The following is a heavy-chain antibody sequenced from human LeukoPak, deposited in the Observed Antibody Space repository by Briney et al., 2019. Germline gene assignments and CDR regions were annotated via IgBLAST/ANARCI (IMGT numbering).Heavy chain of an antibody. D-gene: IGHD3-10*01. Sequence: GGSLRLSCAASGFTFSSYGMHWVRQAPGKGLEWVAFIRYDGSNKYYADSVKGRFTISRDNSKNTLYLQMNSLRAEDTAVYYCAKDANKRFYGSGNKDYWGQGTLVTVSS. V-gene: IGHV3-30*02. CDR2: IRYDGSNK. CDR3: AKDANKRFYGSGNKDY. CDR1: GFTFSSYG. J-gene: IGHJ4*02.